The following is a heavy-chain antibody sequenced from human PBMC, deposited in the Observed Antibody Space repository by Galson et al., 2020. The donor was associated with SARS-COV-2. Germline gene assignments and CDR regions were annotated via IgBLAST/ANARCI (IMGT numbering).Heavy chain of an antibody. CDR2: ISSSSSYI. V-gene: IGHV3-21*01. J-gene: IGHJ2*01. D-gene: IGHD2-15*01. CDR3: ARVRVDVVVVASNTKNWYFDL. Sequence: GGSLRLSCAASGFTFSSYSMNWVRQAPGKGLEWVSSISSSSSYIYYADSVKGRFTISRDNAKNSLYLQMNSLRAEDTAVYYCARVRVDVVVVASNTKNWYFDLWGRGTLVTVSS. CDR1: GFTFSSYS.